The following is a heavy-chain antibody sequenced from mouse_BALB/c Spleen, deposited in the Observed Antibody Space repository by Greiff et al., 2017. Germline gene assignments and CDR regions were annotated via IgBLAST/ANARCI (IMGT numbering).Heavy chain of an antibody. CDR2: ISSGGGST. Sequence: DVKLVESGGGLVKPGGSLKLSCAASGFAFSSYDMSWVRQTPEKRLEWVAYISSGGGSTYYPDTVKGRFTISRDNAKNTLYLQMSSLKSEDTAMYYCARNGNYRFDYWGQGTTLTVSS. J-gene: IGHJ2*01. D-gene: IGHD2-1*01. V-gene: IGHV5-12-1*01. CDR3: ARNGNYRFDY. CDR1: GFAFSSYD.